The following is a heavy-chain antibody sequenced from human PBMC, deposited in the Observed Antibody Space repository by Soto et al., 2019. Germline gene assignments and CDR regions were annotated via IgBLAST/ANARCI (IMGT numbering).Heavy chain of an antibody. CDR1: GFTFSSYA. Sequence: GGSLRLSCAASGFTFSSYAMSWVRQAPGKGLEWVSAISGSGGSTYYAYSVKGRFTISSDNSKNTLYLQMNSLRAEDTAVYYCAKDIDFWGGIDDAFDIWGQGTMVTVSS. CDR2: ISGSGGST. J-gene: IGHJ3*02. D-gene: IGHD3-3*01. V-gene: IGHV3-23*01. CDR3: AKDIDFWGGIDDAFDI.